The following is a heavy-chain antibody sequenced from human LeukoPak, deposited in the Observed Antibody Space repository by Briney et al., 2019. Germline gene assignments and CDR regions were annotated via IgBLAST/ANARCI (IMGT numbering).Heavy chain of an antibody. D-gene: IGHD2-15*01. CDR2: INPNSGGT. CDR3: ARVRVAATPHDAFDI. CDR1: GYTFTGYY. Sequence: ASVKVSCKASGYTFTGYYMHWVRQAPGQGLEWMGWINPNSGGTNYVQKFQGRVTMTRDTSISTAYMELSRLRSDDTAVYYCARVRVAATPHDAFDIWGQGTMVTVSS. J-gene: IGHJ3*02. V-gene: IGHV1-2*02.